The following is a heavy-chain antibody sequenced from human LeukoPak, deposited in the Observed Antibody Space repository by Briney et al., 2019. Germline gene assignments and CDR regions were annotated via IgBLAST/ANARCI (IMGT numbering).Heavy chain of an antibody. CDR2: ISSSSSYM. V-gene: IGHV3-21*01. D-gene: IGHD3-3*01. J-gene: IGHJ6*03. Sequence: GGSLRLSCAASGFTFSSYSMNWVRQAPGKGLEWVSSISSSSSYMYYADSVKGRFTISRDNAKNSLYLQMNSLRAEDTAVYYCARDVRFLKYMDVWGKGTTVTVSS. CDR3: ARDVRFLKYMDV. CDR1: GFTFSSYS.